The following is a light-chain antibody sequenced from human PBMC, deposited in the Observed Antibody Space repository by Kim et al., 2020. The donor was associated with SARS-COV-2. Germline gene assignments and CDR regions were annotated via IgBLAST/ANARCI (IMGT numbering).Light chain of an antibody. Sequence: ESVGDRVPITGRATQSVSSNCNWQPQRPGKAPRPQIYGAYTLQSEVPSSVSGSGSGTGVTHTISSLQPEDFAVYYCQQTFSTQYSVGQGTKLDI. V-gene: IGKV1-39*01. CDR2: GAY. J-gene: IGKJ2*03. CDR3: QQTFSTQYS. CDR1: QSVSSN.